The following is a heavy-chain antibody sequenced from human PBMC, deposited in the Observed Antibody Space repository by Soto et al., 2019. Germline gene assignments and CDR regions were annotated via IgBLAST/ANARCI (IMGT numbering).Heavy chain of an antibody. J-gene: IGHJ2*01. V-gene: IGHV1-3*01. CDR2: INAGNGNT. CDR3: ARDLDYGDFHGYWYFDL. CDR1: GYTFTSYA. D-gene: IGHD4-17*01. Sequence: GASVKVSCTASGYTFTSYAMHWVRQAPGQRLEWMGWINAGNGNTKYSQKFQGRVTITRDTSASTAYMELSSLRSEDTAVYYCARDLDYGDFHGYWYFDLWGRGTLVTVSS.